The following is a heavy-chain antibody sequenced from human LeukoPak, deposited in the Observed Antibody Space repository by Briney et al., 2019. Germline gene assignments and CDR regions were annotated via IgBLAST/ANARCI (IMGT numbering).Heavy chain of an antibody. CDR1: GYTLTSSG. D-gene: IGHD6-13*01. CDR2: ISAYNGDT. CDR3: VRDPTAAASTDDWFDP. Sequence: ASVKVSCQASGYTLTSSGIRWVRPAPGQGLEWMGWISAYNGDTNSAQKLQGRVSMTTDTSTNTAYMELRSLRSDDTAVYYCVRDPTAAASTDDWFDPWGQGTLVTVSS. J-gene: IGHJ5*02. V-gene: IGHV1-18*01.